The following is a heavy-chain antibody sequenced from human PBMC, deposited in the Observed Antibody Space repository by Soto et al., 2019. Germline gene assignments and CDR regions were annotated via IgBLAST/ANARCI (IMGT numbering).Heavy chain of an antibody. D-gene: IGHD3-9*01. CDR3: ATGHYDILTGDQDNDY. CDR2: FDPEDGET. J-gene: IGHJ4*02. Sequence: ASVKVSCKVSGYTLTELSMHWVRQAPGKGLEWMGGFDPEDGETIYAQKFQGRVTMTEDTSTDTAYMELSSLRSEDTAVHYCATGHYDILTGDQDNDYWGQGTQVTVSS. V-gene: IGHV1-24*01. CDR1: GYTLTELS.